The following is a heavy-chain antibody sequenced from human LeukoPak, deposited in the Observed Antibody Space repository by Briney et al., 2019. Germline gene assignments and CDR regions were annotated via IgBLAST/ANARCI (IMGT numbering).Heavy chain of an antibody. D-gene: IGHD6-19*01. Sequence: GGSLRLSCAASGFTVSSNYMSWVRQAPGKGLEWVSVIYSGGSTYYADSVKGRFTISRDNSKSTLYLQMKSLRAEDTAVYYCARERNLEIAVAGTIFNYWGQGTLVTVSS. J-gene: IGHJ4*02. CDR3: ARERNLEIAVAGTIFNY. CDR2: IYSGGST. V-gene: IGHV3-66*01. CDR1: GFTVSSNY.